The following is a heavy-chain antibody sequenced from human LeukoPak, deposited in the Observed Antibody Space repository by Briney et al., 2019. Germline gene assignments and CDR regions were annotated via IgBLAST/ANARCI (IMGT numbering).Heavy chain of an antibody. CDR1: GGSISSGGYS. J-gene: IGHJ5*02. V-gene: IGHV4-30-4*07. Sequence: SESLSPTCAVSGGSISSGGYSWSWIRQPPGKGLEWIGYLYYTGSTYYTPSAKCRVTISLDKSKNQFSLKLSSVTAADTAVYYCARAVTMIRGVYGQNWFDPWGQGALVTVSS. D-gene: IGHD3-10*01. CDR2: LYYTGST. CDR3: ARAVTMIRGVYGQNWFDP.